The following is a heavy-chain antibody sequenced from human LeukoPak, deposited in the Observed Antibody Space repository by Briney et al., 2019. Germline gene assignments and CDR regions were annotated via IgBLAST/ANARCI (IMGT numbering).Heavy chain of an antibody. CDR1: GYTFTGYY. Sequence: ASVKVSCKASGYTFTGYYMHWVRQAPGQGLEWMGWINPNSGGTNYAQKFQGRVTMTRDTSISTAYMELSRLRSDDMAVYYCARDPYSSGLGWFDPWGQGTLVTVSS. CDR3: ARDPYSSGLGWFDP. V-gene: IGHV1-2*02. J-gene: IGHJ5*02. CDR2: INPNSGGT. D-gene: IGHD2-15*01.